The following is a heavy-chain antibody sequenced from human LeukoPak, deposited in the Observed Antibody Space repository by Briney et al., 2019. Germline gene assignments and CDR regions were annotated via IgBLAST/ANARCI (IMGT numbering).Heavy chain of an antibody. D-gene: IGHD6-19*01. CDR2: IDPSDSYI. V-gene: IGHV5-10-1*01. CDR1: GYSFSSYW. Sequence: HGESLKISCKGSGYSFSSYWITWVRQMPGKGLEWMGKIDPSDSYIKYNPSFQGHVTISADKSISTAYLQWSSLKASDTAVYFCARLSSGSLPGYFAYWGQGTLVTVSS. J-gene: IGHJ4*02. CDR3: ARLSSGSLPGYFAY.